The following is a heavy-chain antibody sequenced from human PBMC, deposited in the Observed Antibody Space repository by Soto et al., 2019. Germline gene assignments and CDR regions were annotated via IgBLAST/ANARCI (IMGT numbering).Heavy chain of an antibody. Sequence: PGGSLRLSCAASGFTFSSYGMHWVRRAPGKGLEWVAVISYDGSNKYYADSVKGRFTISRDNSKNTLYLQMNSLRAEDTAVYYCAKESFEYYYDSSGYPDYWGQGTLVTVSS. CDR3: AKESFEYYYDSSGYPDY. D-gene: IGHD3-22*01. J-gene: IGHJ4*02. CDR2: ISYDGSNK. V-gene: IGHV3-30*18. CDR1: GFTFSSYG.